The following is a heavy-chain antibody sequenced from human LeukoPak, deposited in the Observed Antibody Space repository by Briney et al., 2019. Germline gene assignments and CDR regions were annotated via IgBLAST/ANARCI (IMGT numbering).Heavy chain of an antibody. CDR2: IYPGDSDT. J-gene: IGHJ5*02. V-gene: IGHV5-51*01. CDR1: GYSFTSYW. D-gene: IGHD3-10*01. Sequence: GESLKISCKGSGYSFTSYWIGWVRQMPGKGLEWMGIIYPGDSDTRYSPSFQGQVTISADKSISTAYLQWSSLKASDTAMYYCARTESQSYYYGSGSYLPNRFDPWGQGTLVTVSS. CDR3: ARTESQSYYYGSGSYLPNRFDP.